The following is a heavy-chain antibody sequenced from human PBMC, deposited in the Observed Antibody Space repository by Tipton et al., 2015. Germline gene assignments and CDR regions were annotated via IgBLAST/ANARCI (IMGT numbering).Heavy chain of an antibody. CDR1: GYTFTDYG. CDR3: ARWAAYFDL. J-gene: IGHJ2*01. D-gene: IGHD2-15*01. CDR2: ISVYNGNT. Sequence: LVQSGAEVKKPGASVKVSCKASGYTFTDYGITWVRQAPGQGLEWLGWISVYNGNTNYAEKFQGRVTLTTDTSTSTAYMELRSLRSDDTAVYYCARWAAYFDLWGRGTLVTVSS. V-gene: IGHV1-18*01.